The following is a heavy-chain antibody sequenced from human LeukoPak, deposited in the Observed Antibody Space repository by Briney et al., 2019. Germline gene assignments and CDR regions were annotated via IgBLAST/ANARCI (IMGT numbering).Heavy chain of an antibody. CDR1: GGSISSSSYY. D-gene: IGHD4/OR15-4a*01. CDR2: IYYSGST. Sequence: SETLSLTCTVSGGSISSSSYYWGWTRQPPGKGLEWIGSIYYSGSTYYNPSLKSRVTISVDTSKNQFSLKLSSVTAADTAVYYCARLDVTRGLNYFDYWGQGTLVTVSS. J-gene: IGHJ4*02. V-gene: IGHV4-39*07. CDR3: ARLDVTRGLNYFDY.